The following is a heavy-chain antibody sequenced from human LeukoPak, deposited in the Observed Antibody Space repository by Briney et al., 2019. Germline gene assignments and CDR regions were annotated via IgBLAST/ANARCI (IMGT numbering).Heavy chain of an antibody. Sequence: SETLSLTCTVSGVSISSGDYYWSWLRQPPGKGLEWIGYIYYSGSTYYNPSLKSRVTISVDTSKNQFSLKLSSVTAADTAVYYCARYQLLLGYYYMDVWGKGTTVTVSS. CDR2: IYYSGST. J-gene: IGHJ6*03. D-gene: IGHD2-2*01. V-gene: IGHV4-30-4*08. CDR1: GVSISSGDYY. CDR3: ARYQLLLGYYYMDV.